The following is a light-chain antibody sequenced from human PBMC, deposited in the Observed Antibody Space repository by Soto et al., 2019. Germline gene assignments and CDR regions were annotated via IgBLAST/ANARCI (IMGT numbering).Light chain of an antibody. V-gene: IGKV3-20*01. CDR1: QTFTNNF. CDR3: QQYGSSPYT. J-gene: IGKJ2*01. Sequence: EIVLTQSPGTLSLSPGERAILSCRASQTFTNNFLAWYQQKPGQAPRLLIYGASSRATGIPDRFSGSGSGTDFTLIISRLEPEDFVVYYCQQYGSSPYTFGQGTNLEIK. CDR2: GAS.